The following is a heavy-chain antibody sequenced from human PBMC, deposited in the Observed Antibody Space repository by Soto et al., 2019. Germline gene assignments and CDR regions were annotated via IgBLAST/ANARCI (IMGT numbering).Heavy chain of an antibody. J-gene: IGHJ6*02. CDR1: GGTFSSYA. CDR3: ARSEYYGSGSYNDYYNNAMDV. V-gene: IGHV1-69*13. Sequence: EASVKVSCKASGGTFSSYAISWVRQAPGQGLEWMGGIIPIFGTTNYAHKFQGRVTITADESTSTAFMELSSLRSEDTAVYYCARSEYYGSGSYNDYYNNAMDVWGQGTTVTVSS. D-gene: IGHD3-10*01. CDR2: IIPIFGTT.